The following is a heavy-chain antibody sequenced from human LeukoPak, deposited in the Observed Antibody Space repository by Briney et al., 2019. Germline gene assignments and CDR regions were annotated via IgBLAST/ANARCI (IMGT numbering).Heavy chain of an antibody. CDR2: ISSSGSTI. V-gene: IGHV3-11*01. J-gene: IGHJ4*02. CDR1: GFTFSDYY. Sequence: GGSLRLSCAASGFTFSDYYMSWIRQAPGKGLEWVSYISSSGSTIYYADSVKGRFTISRDNAKNSLYLQMNSLRAEDTAVYYCARSADPLWFGELFSRFPNWKYYFDYWGQGTLVTVSS. CDR3: ARSADPLWFGELFSRFPNWKYYFDY. D-gene: IGHD3-10*01.